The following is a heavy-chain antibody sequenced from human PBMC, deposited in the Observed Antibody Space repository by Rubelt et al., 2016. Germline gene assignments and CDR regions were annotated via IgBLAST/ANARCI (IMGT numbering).Heavy chain of an antibody. Sequence: EVQLVESGGGLVQPGGSLRLSCAASGFTFSSYAMSWVRQAPGKGLEWVSAISGSGGSTYYVDACEGRFTISRDNSKNTLYLQMNSLRAEDTAVYYCAKDSSRLGRGYWGQGTLVTVSS. D-gene: IGHD3-16*01. CDR2: ISGSGGST. CDR3: AKDSSRLGRGY. CDR1: GFTFSSYA. V-gene: IGHV3-23*04. J-gene: IGHJ4*02.